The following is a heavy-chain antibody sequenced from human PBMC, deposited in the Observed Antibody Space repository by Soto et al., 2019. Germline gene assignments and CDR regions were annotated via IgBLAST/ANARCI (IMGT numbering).Heavy chain of an antibody. J-gene: IGHJ2*01. Sequence: QAPLVQSGPEVKEPGASVKVSCKASAYTFSSRGIYWVRQAPGQGLEWMGWISPRNGDTHYAQSFQDRVTLTTDTSTSTAYMDLRSLRSDDTAVYFCVREAGDYDWYFDLWGRGTPVTVSS. D-gene: IGHD4-17*01. CDR3: VREAGDYDWYFDL. CDR2: ISPRNGDT. V-gene: IGHV1-18*01. CDR1: AYTFSSRG.